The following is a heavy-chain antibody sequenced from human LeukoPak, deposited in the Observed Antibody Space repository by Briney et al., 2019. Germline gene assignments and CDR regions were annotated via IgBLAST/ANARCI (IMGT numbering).Heavy chain of an antibody. D-gene: IGHD6-13*01. CDR2: ISAYDGNT. CDR1: GYFFSSYG. J-gene: IGHJ4*02. V-gene: IGHV1-18*01. CDR3: ARIAEQHLQYYFDY. Sequence: GASVKVSCKASGYFFSSYGFSWVRQAPGQGLEWMGWISAYDGNTNCAQKIQGRVTMATDTSTSTAYMELRSLRSDDSAVYFCARIAEQHLQYYFDYWGQGTLVTVSS.